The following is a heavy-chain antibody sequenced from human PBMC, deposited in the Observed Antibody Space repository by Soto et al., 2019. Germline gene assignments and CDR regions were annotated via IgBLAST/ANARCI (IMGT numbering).Heavy chain of an antibody. D-gene: IGHD6-25*01. CDR1: GDSVTTYY. V-gene: IGHV4-59*02. Sequence: SETLSLTCTVSGDSVTTYYWSWNRQPPGRGLEWIGYIYYSRSPSYNPSLKSRVTMSLDTSKNQFSLKLRSVTAADTAVYYCARGGHTSAGRENWFDPWGQGTLVTVSS. CDR2: IYYSRSP. J-gene: IGHJ5*02. CDR3: ARGGHTSAGRENWFDP.